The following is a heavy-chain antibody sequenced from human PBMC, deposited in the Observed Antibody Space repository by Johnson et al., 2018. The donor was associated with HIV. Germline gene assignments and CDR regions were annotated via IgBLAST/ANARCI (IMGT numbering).Heavy chain of an antibody. Sequence: MQLVESGGGVVQPGRSLRLSCAASGFTVSSNYMSWVRQAPGKGLEWVSVIYSGGSTYYADSVKGRFTISRDNSKNTLYLQMNSLRAEDTAVYYCARDASYYGSANDAFDIWGQGTMVTVSS. CDR3: ARDASYYGSANDAFDI. J-gene: IGHJ3*02. V-gene: IGHV3-66*01. D-gene: IGHD3-10*01. CDR2: IYSGGST. CDR1: GFTVSSNY.